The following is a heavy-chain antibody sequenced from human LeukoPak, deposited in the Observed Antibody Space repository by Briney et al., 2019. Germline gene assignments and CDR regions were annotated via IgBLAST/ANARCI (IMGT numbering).Heavy chain of an antibody. CDR1: GYTFTGYY. J-gene: IGHJ5*01. V-gene: IGHV1-2*02. CDR3: ARMALDGGDSIGFDS. Sequence: PAASVKVSCKASGYTFTGYYMHWVRQAPGQGLEWMGWINPNSGGTNYAQKFQDRVTMTRDRSINTAYMELSRLTSDDTAVYYCARMALDGGDSIGFDSWGQGTLVTVSS. D-gene: IGHD2-21*02. CDR2: INPNSGGT.